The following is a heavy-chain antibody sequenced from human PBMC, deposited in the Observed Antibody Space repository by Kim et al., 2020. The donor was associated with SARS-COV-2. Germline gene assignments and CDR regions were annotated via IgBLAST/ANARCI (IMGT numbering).Heavy chain of an antibody. CDR2: ISYDGSNK. J-gene: IGHJ4*02. CDR1: GFTFSSYA. V-gene: IGHV3-30*04. CDR3: ARDGYYYDSSGYPPDY. D-gene: IGHD3-22*01. Sequence: GGSLRLSCAASGFTFSSYAMHWVRQAPGKGLEWVAVISYDGSNKYYADSVKGRFTISRDNSKNTLYLQTNSLRAEDTAVYYCARDGYYYDSSGYPPDYWGQGTLVTVSS.